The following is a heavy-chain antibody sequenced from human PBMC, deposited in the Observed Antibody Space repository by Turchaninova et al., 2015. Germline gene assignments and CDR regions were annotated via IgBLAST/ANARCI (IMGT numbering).Heavy chain of an antibody. CDR1: GFTFSSYA. V-gene: IGHV3-30*01. CDR3: ARGHSSSWYYYYYYYGMDV. J-gene: IGHJ6*02. D-gene: IGHD6-13*01. CDR2: ISYDGSNK. Sequence: GFTFSSYAMHWVRQAPGKGLEWVAVISYDGSNKYYADSVKGRFTISRDNSKNTLYLQMNSRRAEDAAVYYCARGHSSSWYYYYYYYGMDVWGQGTTVTVSS.